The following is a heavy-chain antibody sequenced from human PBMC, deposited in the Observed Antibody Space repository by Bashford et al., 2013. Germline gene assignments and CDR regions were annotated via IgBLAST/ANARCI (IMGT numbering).Heavy chain of an antibody. Sequence: ASVKVSCKASGYTFSGYYMYWVRQAPGQGLEWMGWIDPNSGGTNYAQKFQGRVTMTRDTSISTAYMELSRLRSDDTAVYYCARVVGSTDAFDIWGQGTMVTVSS. CDR1: GYTFSGYY. D-gene: IGHD1-26*01. CDR3: ARVVGSTDAFDI. V-gene: IGHV1-2*02. J-gene: IGHJ3*02. CDR2: IDPNSGGT.